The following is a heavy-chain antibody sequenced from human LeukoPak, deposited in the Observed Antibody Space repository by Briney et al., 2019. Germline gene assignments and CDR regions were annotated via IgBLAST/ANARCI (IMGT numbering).Heavy chain of an antibody. CDR1: GGSITNYY. D-gene: IGHD4-17*01. J-gene: IGHJ4*02. Sequence: SETLSLTCTVSGGSITNYYWSWIRQPPGKGLEWIGYIHYSGSTKYKSSLKSRVTISVDTSKNQFSLKLNSVTAADTAMYYCARDNQYNSASSDYGGTNFDSWGQGTLVTVSS. CDR2: IHYSGST. CDR3: ARDNQYNSASSDYGGTNFDS. V-gene: IGHV4-59*12.